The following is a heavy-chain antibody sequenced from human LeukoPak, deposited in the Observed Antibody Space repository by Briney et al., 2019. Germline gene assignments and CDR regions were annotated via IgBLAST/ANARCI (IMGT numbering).Heavy chain of an antibody. V-gene: IGHV3-7*03. CDR3: ASGLWTYGY. J-gene: IGHJ4*02. Sequence: GRSLRLSCAASEFAFTSYWMSWVRQAPGKGLEWVANIKQDGSEKNYVDSVKGRFTISRDNAKKSLFLQMNSLRAEDTAVYYCASGLWTYGYWGQGTLVTVSS. CDR1: EFAFTSYW. D-gene: IGHD3-10*01. CDR2: IKQDGSEK.